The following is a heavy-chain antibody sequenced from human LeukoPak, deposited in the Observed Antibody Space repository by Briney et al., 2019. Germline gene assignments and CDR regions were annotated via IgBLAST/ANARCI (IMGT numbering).Heavy chain of an antibody. CDR2: IYYSGST. V-gene: IGHV4-39*01. D-gene: IGHD2-2*01. CDR3: ARHEVVPAASFDY. Sequence: ASETLSLTCTVSGGSISSSSYYWGWIRQPPGKGLEWIGSIYYSGSTYYNPSLKSRVTISVGTSKNQFSLKLSSVTAADTAVYYCARHEVVPAASFDYWGQGTLVTVSS. J-gene: IGHJ4*02. CDR1: GGSISSSSYY.